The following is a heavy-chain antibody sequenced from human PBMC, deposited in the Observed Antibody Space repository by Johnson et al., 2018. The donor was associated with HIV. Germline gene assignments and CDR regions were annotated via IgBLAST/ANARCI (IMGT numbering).Heavy chain of an antibody. V-gene: IGHV3-30-3*01. J-gene: IGHJ3*02. D-gene: IGHD4-17*01. Sequence: QVQLVESGGDLVQRGGSLRLSCAASGFTFSSYAMHWVRQAPGKGLEWVAVISYDGSNKYYADSVKGRFTISRDNSKNTLYLQMNSLRAEDTAVYYCARGMTTVTNHDAFDIWGQGTMVTVAS. CDR1: GFTFSSYA. CDR2: ISYDGSNK. CDR3: ARGMTTVTNHDAFDI.